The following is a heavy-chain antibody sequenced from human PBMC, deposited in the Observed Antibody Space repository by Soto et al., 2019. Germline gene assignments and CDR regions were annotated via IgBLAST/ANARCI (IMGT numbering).Heavy chain of an antibody. CDR2: ITPSGGTT. Sequence: ASVKLSCKASGGTFSIYAISWVLQAPGQGLEWMGNITPSGGTTTYAQRLQGRVSITADESTSTAYMELSSLRSEDTAVYYCAGSYEYWSGTF. CDR3: AGSYEYWSGTF. V-gene: IGHV1-69*11. CDR1: GGTFSIYA. D-gene: IGHD3-10*01. J-gene: IGHJ3*01.